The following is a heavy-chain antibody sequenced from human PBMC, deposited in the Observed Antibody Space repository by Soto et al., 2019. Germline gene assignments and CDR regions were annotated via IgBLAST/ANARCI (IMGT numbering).Heavy chain of an antibody. CDR3: ARGGCSGGSCPPQRYYGMDV. V-gene: IGHV4-61*01. CDR2: IYYSGST. Sequence: LSLTCTVSGGSVSSGSYYWSWIRQPPGKGLEWIGYIYYSGSTNYNPSLKSRVTISVDTSKNQFSLTLSSVTAADTAVYYCARGGCSGGSCPPQRYYGMDVWGQGTTVTV. D-gene: IGHD2-15*01. J-gene: IGHJ6*02. CDR1: GGSVSSGSYY.